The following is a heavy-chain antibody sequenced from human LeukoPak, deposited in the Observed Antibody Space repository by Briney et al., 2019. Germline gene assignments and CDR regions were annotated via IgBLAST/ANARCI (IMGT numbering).Heavy chain of an antibody. CDR2: IWYDGSKK. J-gene: IGHJ4*02. V-gene: IGHV3-33*01. D-gene: IGHD3-16*01. Sequence: GGSLRLSCAASGFTFSSYGIHWVRQAPGKGLEWVAVIWYDGSKKYYADSVKGRSTISRDDSKNMLYLQMNSLRAEDTAVYYCARDFGVTNYHFDYWGQGTLVTVSS. CDR3: ARDFGVTNYHFDY. CDR1: GFTFSSYG.